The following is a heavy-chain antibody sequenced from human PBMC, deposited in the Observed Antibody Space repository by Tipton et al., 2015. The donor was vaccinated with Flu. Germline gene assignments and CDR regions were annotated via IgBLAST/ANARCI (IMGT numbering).Heavy chain of an antibody. Sequence: QVQLVQSGAEVRKPGSSVTVSCKASGDTFSSYAIGWVRQAPGQGLEWMGRIIPILDTTIYAQRFEGRVTITADKSTYTAYMKLSGLRSEDTAVYYCARQVISGAYVVWFDYWGQGTLVTVAS. J-gene: IGHJ4*02. V-gene: IGHV1-69*04. CDR2: IIPILDTT. D-gene: IGHD5-12*01. CDR3: ARQVISGAYVVWFDY. CDR1: GDTFSSYA.